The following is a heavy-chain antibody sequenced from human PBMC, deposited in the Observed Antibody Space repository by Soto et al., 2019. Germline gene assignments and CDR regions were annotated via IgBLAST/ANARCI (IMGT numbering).Heavy chain of an antibody. D-gene: IGHD3-3*01. CDR1: GFTFSSYA. V-gene: IGHV3-23*01. Sequence: EVQVLESGGGLVHPGGSLRLSCEASGFTFSSYAMSWVRQAPGKGLEWVSGISERGDSTYYADSVKGRFTISRDNSKNTLYLQMNSLRAEDTAVYYWAPPLEVTMFGIVIRAYTIAWGQGTLVTVSS. CDR3: APPLEVTMFGIVIRAYTIA. J-gene: IGHJ5*02. CDR2: ISERGDST.